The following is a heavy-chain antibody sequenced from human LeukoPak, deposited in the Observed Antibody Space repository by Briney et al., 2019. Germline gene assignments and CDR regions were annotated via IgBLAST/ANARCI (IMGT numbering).Heavy chain of an antibody. CDR2: IKQDGSEK. V-gene: IGHV3-7*03. CDR3: ARDPYDFWSGSLYGMDV. J-gene: IGHJ6*02. Sequence: GGSLRLSCAASGFTFSSYWMSWVRQAPGKGLEWVASIKQDGSEKYYVDSVKGRFTISRDNAKNSLYLQMNSLRAEDTAVYYCARDPYDFWSGSLYGMDVWGQGTTVTVSS. CDR1: GFTFSSYW. D-gene: IGHD3-3*01.